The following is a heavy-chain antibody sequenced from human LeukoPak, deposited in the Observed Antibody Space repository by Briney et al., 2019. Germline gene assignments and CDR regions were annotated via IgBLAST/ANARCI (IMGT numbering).Heavy chain of an antibody. D-gene: IGHD1-26*01. J-gene: IGHJ4*02. CDR2: INFDGSSK. V-gene: IGHV3-30*02. Sequence: GESLKISCAASGFTFSSEGIHWVRPAPGKGLEWVADINFDGSSKYYADSVRGRFTVSRDNSKNTLFLEMSSLTAEDTAVYFCTKGLSGNSNSFYFLYWGQGTLVTVSS. CDR1: GFTFSSEG. CDR3: TKGLSGNSNSFYFLY.